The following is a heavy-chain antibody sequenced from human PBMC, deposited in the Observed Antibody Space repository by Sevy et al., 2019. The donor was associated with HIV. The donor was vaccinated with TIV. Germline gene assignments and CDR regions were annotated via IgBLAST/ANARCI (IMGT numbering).Heavy chain of an antibody. CDR2: IIPIFGTA. V-gene: IGHV1-69*13. J-gene: IGHJ6*02. D-gene: IGHD3-22*01. Sequence: ASVKVSCKASGGTFSSYAISWVRQAPGQGLEWMGGIIPIFGTANYAQKFQGRVTITADESTSTAYMELSSLRSEDTAVYYCARSYYDSSGYFSSYSMDVWGQGTTVTVSS. CDR1: GGTFSSYA. CDR3: ARSYYDSSGYFSSYSMDV.